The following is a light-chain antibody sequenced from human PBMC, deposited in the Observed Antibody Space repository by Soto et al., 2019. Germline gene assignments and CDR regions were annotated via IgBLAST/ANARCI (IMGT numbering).Light chain of an antibody. J-gene: IGKJ1*01. V-gene: IGKV3-15*01. CDR3: QQYSNWPRT. CDR2: AAS. CDR1: QSVRSN. Sequence: IGMTQFPATLSVYPGERATLSCRASQSVRSNLAWYQQTPGQAPRLLIFAASTRATVIPARFRGSGSGTEFTLTISDLQSEDFAVYYCQQYSNWPRTFGQGTKVDI.